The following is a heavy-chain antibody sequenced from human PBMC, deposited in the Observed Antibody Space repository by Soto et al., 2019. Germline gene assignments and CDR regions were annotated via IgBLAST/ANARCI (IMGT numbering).Heavy chain of an antibody. CDR1: GFTFSSYS. CDR3: ARAPLPSCSGGTCSPWWFDP. Sequence: PGGSLRLSCAASGFTFSSYSMNRVRQAPGKGLEWVSYISSSSSTIYYADSVKGRFTISRDNAKNSLYLQMNSLRAEDTAVYYCARAPLPSCSGGTCSPWWFDPWGQGTLVTVSS. V-gene: IGHV3-48*01. J-gene: IGHJ5*02. D-gene: IGHD2-15*01. CDR2: ISSSSSTI.